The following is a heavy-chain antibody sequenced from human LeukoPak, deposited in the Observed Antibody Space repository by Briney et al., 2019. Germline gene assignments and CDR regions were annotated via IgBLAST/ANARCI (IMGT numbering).Heavy chain of an antibody. V-gene: IGHV3-7*01. J-gene: IGHJ4*02. CDR3: ARVPGVTRYFDS. CDR2: IKQDGGEK. D-gene: IGHD4-23*01. CDR1: GFTFTCCW. Sequence: PGGSLRLSCAAPGFTFTCCWMSWVRQTPGKGLEWVASIKQDGGEKFYADSVKGRLTISRDNAKNSLYLQMNSLRAEDTAVYYCARVPGVTRYFDSWGQGILVTVSS.